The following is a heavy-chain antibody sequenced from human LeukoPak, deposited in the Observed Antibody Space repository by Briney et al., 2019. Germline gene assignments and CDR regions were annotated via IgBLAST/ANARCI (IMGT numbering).Heavy chain of an antibody. V-gene: IGHV3-30-3*01. CDR1: GGTFSSYA. D-gene: IGHD3-16*01. Sequence: SCKASGGTFSSYAMHWVRQAPGKGLEWVAVISYDGSNKYYADSVKGRFTISRDNSKNTLYLQMNSLRAEDTAVYYCARDMNGFDPWGQGTLVTVSS. CDR2: ISYDGSNK. J-gene: IGHJ5*02. CDR3: ARDMNGFDP.